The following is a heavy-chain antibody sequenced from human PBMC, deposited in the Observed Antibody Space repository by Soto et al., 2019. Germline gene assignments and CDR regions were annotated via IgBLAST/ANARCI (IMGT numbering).Heavy chain of an antibody. CDR1: GGSFSGYY. CDR2: INHSGST. D-gene: IGHD1-26*01. J-gene: IGHJ4*02. CDR3: ARGGRIVGATKSRKYYFDY. Sequence: QVQLQQWGAGLLKPSETLSLTCAVYGGSFSGYYWSWIRQPPGKGLEWIGEINHSGSTNYNPSLKSRVTISVDTSKTQFSLKLSSVTAADTAVYYCARGGRIVGATKSRKYYFDYWGQGTLVTVSS. V-gene: IGHV4-34*01.